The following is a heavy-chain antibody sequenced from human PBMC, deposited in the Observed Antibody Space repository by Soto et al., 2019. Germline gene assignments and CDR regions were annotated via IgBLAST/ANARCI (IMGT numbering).Heavy chain of an antibody. J-gene: IGHJ4*02. CDR2: ISSSSSYI. D-gene: IGHD4-17*01. CDR1: GFTFSSYS. CDR3: ARDPPYLRGHYADY. Sequence: GGSLRLSCAASGFTFSSYSMNWVRQAPGKGLEWVSSISSSSSYIYYADSVKGRFTISRDNAKNSLYLQMNSLRAEDTAVYYCARDPPYLRGHYADYWGQGTLVTVSS. V-gene: IGHV3-21*01.